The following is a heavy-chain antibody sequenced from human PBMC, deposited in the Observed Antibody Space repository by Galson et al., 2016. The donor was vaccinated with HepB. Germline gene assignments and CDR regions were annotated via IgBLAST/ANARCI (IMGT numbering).Heavy chain of an antibody. CDR1: GFSLSMFW. CDR3: ARGRSHAY. CDR2: INQDGSET. D-gene: IGHD3-10*01. J-gene: IGHJ4*02. V-gene: IGHV3-7*01. Sequence: SLRLSCATSGFSLSMFWLSWVRQAPGKGLEWVANINQDGSETHYVDSVKGRFTISRDNAKDSLYLQVNSLRVEDTAVYYCARGRSHAYWGQGTPVTVSS.